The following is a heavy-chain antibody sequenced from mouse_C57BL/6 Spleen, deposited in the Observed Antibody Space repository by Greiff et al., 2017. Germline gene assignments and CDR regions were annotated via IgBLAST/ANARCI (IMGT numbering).Heavy chain of an antibody. CDR2: INPNNGGT. V-gene: IGHV1-26*01. CDR3: ARGLYYDYDGFAY. CDR1: GYTFTDYY. Sequence: EVQLQQSGPELVKPGASVKISCKASGYTFTDYYMNWVKQSHGKSLEWIGDINPNNGGTSYNQKFKGKATLTVDKSSSPAYMELRSLTSEDSAVSYCARGLYYDYDGFAYWGQGTLVTVSA. D-gene: IGHD2-4*01. J-gene: IGHJ3*01.